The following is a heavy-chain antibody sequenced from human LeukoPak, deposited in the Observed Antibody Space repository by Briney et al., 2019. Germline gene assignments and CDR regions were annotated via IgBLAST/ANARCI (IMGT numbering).Heavy chain of an antibody. CDR2: INHSGST. V-gene: IGHV4-34*01. D-gene: IGHD6-19*01. CDR3: ARVSSGWYPAIDY. Sequence: SETLSLTCAVYGGSFSGYYWRWIRQPPGKGLEWIGEINHSGSTNYNPSLKSRVTISVDTSKNQFSLKLSSVTAADTAVYYCARVSSGWYPAIDYWGQGTLVTVSS. CDR1: GGSFSGYY. J-gene: IGHJ4*02.